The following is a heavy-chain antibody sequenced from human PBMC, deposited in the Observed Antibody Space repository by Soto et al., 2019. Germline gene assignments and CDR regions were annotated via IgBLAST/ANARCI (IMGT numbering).Heavy chain of an antibody. CDR1: GFTVSRNY. J-gene: IGHJ4*02. V-gene: IGHV3-66*01. CDR3: ARYSGRSYGPD. CDR2: IYSGGST. D-gene: IGHD3-10*01. Sequence: EVQLVESGGGLVQPGGSLRLSCAASGFTVSRNYMSWVRQAPGKGLEWVSVIYSGGSTYYADFVKGRFTISRDNSKNRLNLQMNSLRAADTAVYYSARYSGRSYGPDWGQGTLVTVSS.